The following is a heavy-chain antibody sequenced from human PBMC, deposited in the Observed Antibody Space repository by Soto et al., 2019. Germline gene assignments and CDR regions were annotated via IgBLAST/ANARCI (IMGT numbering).Heavy chain of an antibody. CDR1: GGSISSANY. CDR2: VYYTGST. J-gene: IGHJ4*02. CDR3: AGAGTYFLY. V-gene: IGHV4-39*01. D-gene: IGHD6-13*01. Sequence: SETLSLTCAVSGGSISSANYWDWIRQPPGKGLEWIGSVYYTGSTYYNPSLKSRVTISVDKSKNQFSLKLSSLTAADTAVYYCAGAGTYFLYWGQGALVTVSS.